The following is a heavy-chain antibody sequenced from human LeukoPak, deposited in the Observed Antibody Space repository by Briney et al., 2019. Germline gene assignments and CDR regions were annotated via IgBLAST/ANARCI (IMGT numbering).Heavy chain of an antibody. V-gene: IGHV4-59*01. Sequence: SETLSLTCTVSGGSISSYYWSWIRQPPGKGLEWIGYIYYSGSTNYNPSLKSRVTISVDTSKNQFSLKLSSVTAADTVVYYCARDKYSGYAGKYGMDVWGQGTTVTVSS. CDR2: IYYSGST. CDR1: GGSISSYY. CDR3: ARDKYSGYAGKYGMDV. D-gene: IGHD5-12*01. J-gene: IGHJ6*02.